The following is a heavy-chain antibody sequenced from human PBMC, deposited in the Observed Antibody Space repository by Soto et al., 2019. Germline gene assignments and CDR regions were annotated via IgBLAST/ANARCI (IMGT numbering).Heavy chain of an antibody. J-gene: IGHJ4*02. Sequence: PGGSLRLSCAASGFTFSSYAMSWVRQAPGKGLEWVSAISGSGGSTYYADSVKGRFTISRDNSKNTLYLQMNSLRAEDTAVYYCAKPLLGYCSSTSCYVDYWGQGTLVTVSS. CDR3: AKPLLGYCSSTSCYVDY. V-gene: IGHV3-23*01. CDR1: GFTFSSYA. CDR2: ISGSGGST. D-gene: IGHD2-2*01.